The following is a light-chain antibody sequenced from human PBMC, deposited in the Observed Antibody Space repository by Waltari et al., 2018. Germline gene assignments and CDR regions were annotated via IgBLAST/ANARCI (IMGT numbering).Light chain of an antibody. CDR3: QHEKSYPHT. Sequence: DIQMTQSPSSLSASVGDRVTITCRASQGISNYLAWFQQKPGEAHKSQIYAASRMQSGVPSRFRGRGSRTDFTLTSSSQQAEDLATYYCQHEKSYPHTFGPGTKVDIK. J-gene: IGKJ3*01. V-gene: IGKV1-16*01. CDR2: AAS. CDR1: QGISNY.